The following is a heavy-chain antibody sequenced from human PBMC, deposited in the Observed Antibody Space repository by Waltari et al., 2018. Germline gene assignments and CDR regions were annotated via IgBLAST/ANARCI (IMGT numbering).Heavy chain of an antibody. D-gene: IGHD4-17*01. V-gene: IGHV1-2*06. CDR2: INPNSGGT. J-gene: IGHJ4*02. CDR1: GYTFTGYY. Sequence: QVQLVQSGAEVKKPGASVKVSCKASGYTFTGYYMHWVRQAPGQGLEWMGRINPNSGGTNYAQKFQGRVTMTRNTSISTAYMELSSLRSEDTAVYYCARGPSLDDYGDYASNYWGQGTLVTVSS. CDR3: ARGPSLDDYGDYASNY.